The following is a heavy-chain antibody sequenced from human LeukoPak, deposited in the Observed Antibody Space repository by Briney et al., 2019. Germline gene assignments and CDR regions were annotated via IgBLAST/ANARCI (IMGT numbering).Heavy chain of an antibody. D-gene: IGHD2-8*01. CDR3: AKWSSTLKAFDF. Sequence: PSETLSLTCTVSGGSINNYYWNWIRQPPGKDLEWIGYTHYTGNTKSNPSLKSRVTTSVDTSKSQFSLKLSSVTAADTAVYYCAKWSSTLKAFDFWGQGILVIVSS. J-gene: IGHJ4*02. CDR2: THYTGNT. V-gene: IGHV4-59*08. CDR1: GGSINNYY.